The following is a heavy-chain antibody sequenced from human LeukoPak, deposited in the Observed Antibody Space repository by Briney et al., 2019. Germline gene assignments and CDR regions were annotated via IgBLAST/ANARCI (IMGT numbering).Heavy chain of an antibody. J-gene: IGHJ5*02. CDR3: ARTKSVGYCSGGSCYGNNWFDP. CDR2: INNNTGNP. CDR1: GYTFISYA. D-gene: IGHD2-15*01. Sequence: ASVKVSCKDSGYTFISYALNWVRPAPGQGSEWMGWINNNTGNPTYAQGFTGRFVFSLDTSVSTAYLQISSLKAEDTAVYYCARTKSVGYCSGGSCYGNNWFDPWGQGTLVTVSS. V-gene: IGHV7-4-1*02.